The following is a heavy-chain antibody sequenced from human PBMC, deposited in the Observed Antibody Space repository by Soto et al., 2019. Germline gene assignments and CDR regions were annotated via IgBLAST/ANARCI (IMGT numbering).Heavy chain of an antibody. V-gene: IGHV1-18*01. D-gene: IGHD6-13*01. Sequence: QVPLVQSGAEVKKPGASVKVSCQASGYTFTNFGFSWVRQAPGQGLEWMGWISAYNTNTNYAQKFQGRLTMTTDTTTNTAYMELRSLRSDDTAVYYCARASLGQYYFHGLDVWAQGTTVTVS. CDR3: ARASLGQYYFHGLDV. CDR1: GYTFTNFG. CDR2: ISAYNTNT. J-gene: IGHJ6*02.